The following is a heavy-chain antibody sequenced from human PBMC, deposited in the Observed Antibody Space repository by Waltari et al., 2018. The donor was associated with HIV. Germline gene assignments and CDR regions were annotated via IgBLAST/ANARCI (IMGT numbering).Heavy chain of an antibody. CDR1: GFTFRVYW. D-gene: IGHD2-15*01. J-gene: IGHJ5*02. CDR2: INQDGSKK. Sequence: EVQLVESGGALVQHGGSLTLYCAASGFTFRVYWMSWVRQTPERGVEWVANINQDGSKKFVVDSMKGRFTVSRDNTNNSLSLQMNGLRVEDTAVYYCARTSSGNWDLWGQGTLVTVSS. V-gene: IGHV3-7*01. CDR3: ARTSSGNWDL.